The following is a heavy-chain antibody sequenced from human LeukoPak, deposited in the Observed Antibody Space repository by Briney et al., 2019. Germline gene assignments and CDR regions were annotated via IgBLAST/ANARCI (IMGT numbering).Heavy chain of an antibody. Sequence: SVKVSCKASGGTFSSYAISWVRQAPGQGLEWMGGIIPIFGTANYAQKFQGRVTITADKSTSTAYMELSSLRSEDTAVYYCARDVKPGTTGVNWFDPWGQGTLVTVSS. V-gene: IGHV1-69*06. D-gene: IGHD1-7*01. CDR2: IIPIFGTA. CDR1: GGTFSSYA. CDR3: ARDVKPGTTGVNWFDP. J-gene: IGHJ5*02.